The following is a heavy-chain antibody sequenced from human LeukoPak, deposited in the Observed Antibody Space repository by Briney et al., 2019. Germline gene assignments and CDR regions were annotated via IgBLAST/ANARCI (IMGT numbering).Heavy chain of an antibody. CDR1: GYTISSGCY. CDR2: ICHSGST. Sequence: SETLSLTCAVSGYTISSGCYWGWIRQPPGKGLEGIGSICHSGSTYYNPSLKSRVTISVDTSKNQFCLKLSSVTAADTAVYYCARRWSGWGFPLAAYFDYWGQGTLVTASS. J-gene: IGHJ4*01. CDR3: ARRWSGWGFPLAAYFDY. V-gene: IGHV4-38-2*01. D-gene: IGHD6-19*01.